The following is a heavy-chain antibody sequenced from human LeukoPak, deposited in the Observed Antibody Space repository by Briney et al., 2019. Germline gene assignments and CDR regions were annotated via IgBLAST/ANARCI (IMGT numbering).Heavy chain of an antibody. CDR1: GLTFSYYA. CDR3: APLGRSSSWHPSELHY. D-gene: IGHD6-13*01. Sequence: GGSLRLSCAASGLTFSYYAMNWVRQAPGKGLEWVSAISGSGGSADYADSVKGRFTISRDNSKNTLYLQMSDLRAEDTAVYYCAPLGRSSSWHPSELHYWGQGTLVTVSS. CDR2: ISGSGGSA. V-gene: IGHV3-23*01. J-gene: IGHJ4*02.